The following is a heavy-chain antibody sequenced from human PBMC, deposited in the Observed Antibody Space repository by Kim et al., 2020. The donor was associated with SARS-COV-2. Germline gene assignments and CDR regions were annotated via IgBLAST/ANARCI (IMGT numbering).Heavy chain of an antibody. D-gene: IGHD6-13*01. J-gene: IGHJ4*02. Sequence: SETLSLTCTVSGGSVSSGSYYWSWIRQPPGKGLEWIGYIYYSGSTNYNPSLKSRVTISVDTSKNQFSLKLSSVTAADTAVYYCARAHSGYSSSWYEVNWGQGTLVTVSS. CDR3: ARAHSGYSSSWYEVN. CDR2: IYYSGST. CDR1: GGSVSSGSYY. V-gene: IGHV4-61*01.